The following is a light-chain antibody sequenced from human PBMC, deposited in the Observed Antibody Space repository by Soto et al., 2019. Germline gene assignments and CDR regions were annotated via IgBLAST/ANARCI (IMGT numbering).Light chain of an antibody. Sequence: QSALTQPASVSGSPGQSITISCTGTSSDVGGYDYVSWYQQHPGKAPKLMIYEVSNRPSGVSNRFSGSKSGNTASLTISGLQAEDEADYYSSSYTTIRTYVFGTGTKLTVL. CDR3: SSYTTIRTYV. CDR1: SSDVGGYDY. J-gene: IGLJ1*01. V-gene: IGLV2-14*01. CDR2: EVS.